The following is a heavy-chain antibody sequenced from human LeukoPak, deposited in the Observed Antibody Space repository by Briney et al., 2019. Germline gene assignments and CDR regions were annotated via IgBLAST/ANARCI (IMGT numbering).Heavy chain of an antibody. V-gene: IGHV4-59*01. J-gene: IGHJ5*02. CDR1: GGSISSYY. D-gene: IGHD3-10*01. Sequence: PSETLSLTCTVSGGSISSYYWSWIRQPPGKGLEWIGYIYYSGSTNYNPSLKSRVTISVDTSKNQFSLKLSSVTAADTAVYYCARAAYGSTRFDPWGQGTLVTVSS. CDR3: ARAAYGSTRFDP. CDR2: IYYSGST.